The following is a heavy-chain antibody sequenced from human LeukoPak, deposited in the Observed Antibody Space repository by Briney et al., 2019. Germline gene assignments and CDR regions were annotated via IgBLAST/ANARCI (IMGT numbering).Heavy chain of an antibody. CDR1: GGSISSYY. CDR2: IYSSGST. CDR3: ARTDSSSWYRVFDY. V-gene: IGHV4-59*01. J-gene: IGHJ4*02. D-gene: IGHD6-13*01. Sequence: SETLSLTCTVSGGSISSYYWSWVPQPPGKGLEWVGYIYSSGSTNYNPSLKRRVTISVDTSKNQLSLKLSAVTAADTAAYYCARTDSSSWYRVFDYWGQGTLVTVSS.